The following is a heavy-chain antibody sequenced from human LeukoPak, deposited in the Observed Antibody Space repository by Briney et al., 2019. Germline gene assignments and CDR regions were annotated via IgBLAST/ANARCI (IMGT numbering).Heavy chain of an antibody. D-gene: IGHD1-26*01. CDR1: GGTFSSYA. V-gene: IGHV1-69*05. CDR3: ARGGIVGATTLPPNDY. Sequence: SSVKVSCKASGGTFSSYAISWVRQAPGQGLEWMGGIIPIFGTANYAQKFQGRVTITTDESTSTAYMELSSLRSEDMAVYYCARGGIVGATTLPPNDYWGQGTLVTVSS. J-gene: IGHJ4*02. CDR2: IIPIFGTA.